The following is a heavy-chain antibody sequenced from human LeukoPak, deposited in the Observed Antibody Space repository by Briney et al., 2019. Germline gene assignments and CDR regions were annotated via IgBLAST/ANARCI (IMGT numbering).Heavy chain of an antibody. J-gene: IGHJ4*02. CDR1: GYTLIDYY. Sequence: GASVKVSCKAFGYTLIDYYMHWVRQAPGQGLEWMGWINPNSGGTNYAQKFEDRVTMTRDTSISTAYMELSRLRSDDTAVYYCAREMEGVDYWGQGALVTVSS. V-gene: IGHV1-2*02. CDR2: INPNSGGT. D-gene: IGHD1-1*01. CDR3: AREMEGVDY.